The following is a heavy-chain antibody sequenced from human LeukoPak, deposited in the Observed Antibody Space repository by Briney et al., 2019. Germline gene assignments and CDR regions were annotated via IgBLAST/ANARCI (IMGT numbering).Heavy chain of an antibody. CDR3: ARGTLLLFVSPYFDY. CDR2: ISSSGSTI. Sequence: GGSLRLSCAASGFTFSDYYMSWIRQAPGKGLEWVPYISSSGSTIYYADSVKGRFTISRDNAKNSLYLQMNSLRAEDTAVYYCARGTLLLFVSPYFDYWGQGTLVTVSS. J-gene: IGHJ4*02. D-gene: IGHD2-21*02. V-gene: IGHV3-11*01. CDR1: GFTFSDYY.